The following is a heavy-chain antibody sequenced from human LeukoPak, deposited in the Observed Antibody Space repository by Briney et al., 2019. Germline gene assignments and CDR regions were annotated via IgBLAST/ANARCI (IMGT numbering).Heavy chain of an antibody. V-gene: IGHV4-59*08. CDR2: IYYSGRT. CDR1: GGSLSSYY. Sequence: SGTLSLTCTVSGGSLSSYYWSWLRQPPGKGLAWIGYIYYSGRTNYNPSLKSRVTISVDSSKNQFSQKLSSVTAANTAVYYGARSRPGHHNWFDPWGQGTLVTVSS. D-gene: IGHD1-14*01. CDR3: ARSRPGHHNWFDP. J-gene: IGHJ5*02.